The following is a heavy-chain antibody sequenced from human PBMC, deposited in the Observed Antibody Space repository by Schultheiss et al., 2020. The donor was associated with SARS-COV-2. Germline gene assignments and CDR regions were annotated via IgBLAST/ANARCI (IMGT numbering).Heavy chain of an antibody. Sequence: GGSLRLSCAASGFTFSSFAMSWVRQAPGKGLEWVSVIYSGGSTYYADSVKGRFTISRDNTKNTLYLQMNSLRAEDTAVYYCARGAILSYINPASDFWGQGTRVTVSS. CDR3: ARGAILSYINPASDF. D-gene: IGHD3-9*01. V-gene: IGHV3-66*01. CDR2: IYSGGST. CDR1: GFTFSSFA. J-gene: IGHJ3*01.